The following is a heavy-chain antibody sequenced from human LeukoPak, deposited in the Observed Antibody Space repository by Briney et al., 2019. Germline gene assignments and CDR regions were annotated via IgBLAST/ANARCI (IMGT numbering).Heavy chain of an antibody. CDR1: TFTFSHYG. Sequence: GSLRLSCATSTFTFSHYGMHWVRQAPGKGLEWVAVIWADGSNKNYADSVKGRFTISRENSKSTLYLQMDSLRAEDSAIYYCAKRIDGSINAFNFWGQGTMVTVSS. CDR3: AKRIDGSINAFNF. V-gene: IGHV3-33*03. CDR2: IWADGSNK. D-gene: IGHD3-10*01. J-gene: IGHJ3*01.